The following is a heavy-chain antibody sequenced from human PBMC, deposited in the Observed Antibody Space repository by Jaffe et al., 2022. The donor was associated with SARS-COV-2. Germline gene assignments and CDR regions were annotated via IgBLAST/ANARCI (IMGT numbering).Heavy chain of an antibody. CDR2: IGPSDSYT. D-gene: IGHD6-13*01. CDR1: EYSFTSYY. J-gene: IGHJ4*02. CDR3: ARHPYRTTWLHDL. Sequence: EVQLVQSGAEVKKPGESLRISCEGSEYSFTSYYISWVRQMPGKGLEWMGRIGPSDSYTNYNPSFRGHVTMSADKSTSTAYLQWSSLKASDSGMYYCARHPYRTTWLHDLWGQGTLVTVSS. V-gene: IGHV5-10-1*03.